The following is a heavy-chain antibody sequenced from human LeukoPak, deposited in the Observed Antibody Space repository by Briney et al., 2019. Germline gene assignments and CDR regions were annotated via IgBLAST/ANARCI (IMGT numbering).Heavy chain of an antibody. Sequence: SETLSLTCTVSGGSISNYYWSWIRQPPGKGLEWIGYSYNNGHTNYNPSLKSRVTISEDTYKNQLSLKLSSLTAADMAVYYCARAAVTTSRYFQHWGQGTLVTVSS. CDR3: ARAAVTTSRYFQH. D-gene: IGHD4-17*01. CDR1: GGSISNYY. V-gene: IGHV4-59*01. CDR2: SYNNGHT. J-gene: IGHJ1*01.